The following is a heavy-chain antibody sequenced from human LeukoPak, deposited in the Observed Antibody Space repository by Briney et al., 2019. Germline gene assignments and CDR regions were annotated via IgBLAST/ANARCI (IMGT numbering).Heavy chain of an antibody. CDR2: ISGSGGNT. CDR1: GFTFSSYA. D-gene: IGHD6-13*01. V-gene: IGHV3-23*01. Sequence: PGGSLRLSCAASGFTFSSYAMSWVRQAPGKGLEWVSTISGSGGNTYYADSVKGRFTISRDNSKNTLYLQMNSLRAEDTAVYYCAKDRSGIAAAGPGNWFDPWGQGTLVTVSS. CDR3: AKDRSGIAAAGPGNWFDP. J-gene: IGHJ5*02.